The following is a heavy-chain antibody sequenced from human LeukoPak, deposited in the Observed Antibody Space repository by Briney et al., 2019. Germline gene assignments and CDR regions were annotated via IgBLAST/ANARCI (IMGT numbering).Heavy chain of an antibody. CDR2: IWSDASNE. Sequence: GGSLRLSCTTSGLTFSTSGMHWVRQAPGEGLEWVAMIWSDASNEFYAGSVKGRFTISRDNSMNTVYLQMDSLRAEDTAVYYCARDSDDYGGNAIDYWGQGTLVTVSS. CDR3: ARDSDDYGGNAIDY. V-gene: IGHV3-33*01. D-gene: IGHD4-23*01. J-gene: IGHJ4*02. CDR1: GLTFSTSG.